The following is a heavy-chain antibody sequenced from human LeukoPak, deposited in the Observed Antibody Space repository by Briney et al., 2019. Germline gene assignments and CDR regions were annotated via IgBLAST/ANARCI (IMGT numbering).Heavy chain of an antibody. CDR2: ISGSGGST. CDR1: GFTFSSYA. CDR3: AKDLQITMVRGVIITTYAFDI. V-gene: IGHV3-23*01. Sequence: GGSLRLSCAASGFTFSSYAMSWVRQAPGKGLEWVSAISGSGGSTYYADSVKGRFTISRDNSKNTLYLQMNSLRAEDTAVYYCAKDLQITMVRGVIITTYAFDIWGQGTMVTVSP. D-gene: IGHD3-10*01. J-gene: IGHJ3*02.